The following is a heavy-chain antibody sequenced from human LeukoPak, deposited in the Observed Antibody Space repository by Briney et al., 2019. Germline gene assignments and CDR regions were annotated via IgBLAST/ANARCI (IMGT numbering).Heavy chain of an antibody. CDR1: GFSFSNHA. J-gene: IGHJ4*02. D-gene: IGHD1-7*01. V-gene: IGHV3-23*01. CDR3: AKDGSRGIENYSWATFDY. Sequence: GGSLRLSCAASGFSFSNHAMSWVRQAPGKGLEWVSGISENGSSTPYADSVKGRVIISRDNSKHTLYQQMNSLKAEDTAVYYCAKDGSRGIENYSWATFDYWGQGTLVTVSS. CDR2: ISENGSST.